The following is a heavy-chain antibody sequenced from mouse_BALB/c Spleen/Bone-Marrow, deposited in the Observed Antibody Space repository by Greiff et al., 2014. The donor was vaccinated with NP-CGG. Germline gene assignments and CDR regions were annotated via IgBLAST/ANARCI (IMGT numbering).Heavy chain of an antibody. V-gene: IGHV1-4*01. D-gene: IGHD1-1*01. Sequence: QVQLQQSGAELARPGASVKMSCKASGYTFTSYTMYWVKQRPGQGLEWIGYINPSSGYTNYNQKFKDKATLTADKSSSTAYMQLSSLTSEDSAVYYCSRETPYYGSTYWYFDVWGAGTTVTVSS. CDR2: INPSSGYT. J-gene: IGHJ1*01. CDR1: GYTFTSYT. CDR3: SRETPYYGSTYWYFDV.